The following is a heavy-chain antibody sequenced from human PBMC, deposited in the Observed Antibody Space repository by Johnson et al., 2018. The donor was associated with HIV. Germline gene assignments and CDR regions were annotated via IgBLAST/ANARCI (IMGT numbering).Heavy chain of an antibody. Sequence: VQLVESGGGLVQPGGSLRLSCAASGFTVSSNYMRWVRQAPGKGLEWVSRITSDGSSTHSAASVTGRFPISRDNSKNTLYLQMNSLRAEDTAVYYCAKDIEVEQQLVRRGDAFDIWGQGTMVTVSS. CDR1: GFTVSSNY. D-gene: IGHD6-13*01. CDR3: AKDIEVEQQLVRRGDAFDI. J-gene: IGHJ3*02. V-gene: IGHV3-23*04. CDR2: ITSDGSST.